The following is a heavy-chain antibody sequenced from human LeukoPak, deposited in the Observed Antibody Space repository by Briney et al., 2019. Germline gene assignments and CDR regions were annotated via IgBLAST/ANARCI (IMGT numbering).Heavy chain of an antibody. CDR2: ISSSSSYK. V-gene: IGHV3-21*01. D-gene: IGHD6-19*01. Sequence: KPGGSLRLSCAASGFTFSSYAMSWVRQAPGKGLEWVSSISSSSSYKYYADSVKGRFTISRDNAKNSLYLQMNSLRAEDTAVYYCARGEGAVAGTPGNWGQGTLVTVSS. J-gene: IGHJ4*02. CDR3: ARGEGAVAGTPGN. CDR1: GFTFSSYA.